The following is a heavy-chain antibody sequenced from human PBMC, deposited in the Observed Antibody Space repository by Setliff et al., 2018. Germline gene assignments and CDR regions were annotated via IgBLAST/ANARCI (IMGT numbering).Heavy chain of an antibody. J-gene: IGHJ6*03. CDR2: IKRDGREI. V-gene: IGHV3-7*03. D-gene: IGHD5-18*01. CDR1: GFTFSSYW. CDR3: ASGHRYGYLDV. Sequence: GGSLRLSCAASGFTFSSYWMSWVRQAPGKGLEWVANIKRDGREIYYVDSVKGRFTISRDNAKNSLYLQMNSLRAEDTAVYYCASGHRYGYLDVWGKGTTVTVSS.